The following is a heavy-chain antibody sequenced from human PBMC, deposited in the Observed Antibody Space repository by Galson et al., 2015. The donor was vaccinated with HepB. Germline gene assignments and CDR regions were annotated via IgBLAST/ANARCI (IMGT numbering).Heavy chain of an antibody. D-gene: IGHD3-10*01. Sequence: TLSLTCAVYGGSFSGYYWSWIRQPPGKGLEWIGEINHSGSTNHNPSLKSRVTISVDTSKNQFSLKLSSVTAADTAVYYCARGPDYYAPRGFDYWGQGTLVTVSS. CDR3: ARGPDYYAPRGFDY. J-gene: IGHJ4*02. CDR2: INHSGST. V-gene: IGHV4-34*01. CDR1: GGSFSGYY.